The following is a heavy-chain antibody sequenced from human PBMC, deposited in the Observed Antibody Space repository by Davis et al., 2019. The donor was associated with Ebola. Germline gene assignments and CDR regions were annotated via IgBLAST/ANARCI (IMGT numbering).Heavy chain of an antibody. Sequence: SVKVSCKASGGTFSSYVISWVRQAPGQGLEWMGGIIPIFGTASYAQKFQGRVTMTRDTSTSTVYMELSSLRSEDTAVYYCGGGWLVLPNYWGQGTLVTVSS. V-gene: IGHV1-69*05. CDR3: GGGWLVLPNY. CDR1: GGTFSSYV. D-gene: IGHD6-19*01. J-gene: IGHJ4*02. CDR2: IIPIFGTA.